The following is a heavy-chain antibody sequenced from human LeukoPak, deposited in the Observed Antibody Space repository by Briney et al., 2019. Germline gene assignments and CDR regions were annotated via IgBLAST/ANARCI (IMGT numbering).Heavy chain of an antibody. CDR3: ARVPKPGVGYLDAFDI. CDR2: IYTSGST. CDR1: GGSISSGSYY. J-gene: IGHJ3*02. D-gene: IGHD3-22*01. Sequence: PSETLSLTCTVSGGSISSGSYYWSWIRQPAGKGLEWIGRIYTSGSTNYNPSLKSRVTISVDTSKNQFSLKLSSVTAADTAVYYCARVPKPGVGYLDAFDIWGQGTMVTVSS. V-gene: IGHV4-61*02.